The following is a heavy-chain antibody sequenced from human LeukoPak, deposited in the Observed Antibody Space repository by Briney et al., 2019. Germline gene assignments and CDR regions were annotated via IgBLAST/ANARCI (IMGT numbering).Heavy chain of an antibody. V-gene: IGHV3-23*01. CDR2: ISGATYRT. CDR3: AKDTFVELSYLHH. Sequence: PGGSLRLSCGASGLNFSGYAMSWVRQAPGKGLQWVSAISGATYRTYYAESVRGRFTISRDISRNTLYLQMNNLRAEDTAIYYCAKDTFVELSYLHHWGQGTLVTVSS. J-gene: IGHJ4*02. CDR1: GLNFSGYA. D-gene: IGHD1-26*01.